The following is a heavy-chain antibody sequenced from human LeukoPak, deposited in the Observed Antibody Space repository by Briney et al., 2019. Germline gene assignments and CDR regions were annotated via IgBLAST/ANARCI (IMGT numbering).Heavy chain of an antibody. CDR2: INPNSGGT. CDR1: GYTFTGYY. Sequence: SVKVSCKASGYTFTGYYIHWVRQAPGQGLEWMGWINPNSGGTNYTQKFQGWVTMTRDTSISTVYMELSRLRSDDTAVYYCARDIVSSFLKGATVTHVFDYWGQGTLVTVSS. CDR3: ARDIVSSFLKGATVTHVFDY. V-gene: IGHV1-2*04. D-gene: IGHD4-17*01. J-gene: IGHJ4*02.